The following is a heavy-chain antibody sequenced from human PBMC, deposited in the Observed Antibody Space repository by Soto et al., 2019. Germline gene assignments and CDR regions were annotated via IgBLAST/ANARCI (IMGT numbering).Heavy chain of an antibody. D-gene: IGHD3-9*01. CDR2: IYSGGST. J-gene: IGHJ6*03. V-gene: IGHV3-53*04. CDR1: GFTICSNY. CDR3: ARDSTRYDLLTGYRYYYMDV. Sequence: WRPMRDYCAVSGFTICSNYMSRVSKAPGKGLEWGSVIYSGGSTYYADSVKGRFTISRHNSKNTLYLQMNSLRAEDTAVYYCARDSTRYDLLTGYRYYYMDVWGKGTTVTVSS.